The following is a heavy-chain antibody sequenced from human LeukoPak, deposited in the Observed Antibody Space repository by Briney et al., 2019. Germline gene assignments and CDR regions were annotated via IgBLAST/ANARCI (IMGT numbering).Heavy chain of an antibody. J-gene: IGHJ1*01. CDR2: ISGNGNTI. D-gene: IGHD3-22*01. CDR3: ARDLYYDSSK. CDR1: GFTFSNYE. V-gene: IGHV3-48*03. Sequence: GGSLRLSCAASGFTFSNYEMNWVRQAPGKGLEWLSYISGNGNTIYYADSVKGRFTISRDNAKNTLYLQMNSLRAEDTAVYYCARDLYYDSSKWGQGTLVTVSS.